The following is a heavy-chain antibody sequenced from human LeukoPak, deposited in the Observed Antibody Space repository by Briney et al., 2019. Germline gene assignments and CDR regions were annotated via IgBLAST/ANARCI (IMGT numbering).Heavy chain of an antibody. CDR3: AKEAYDQPYYYYYGMDV. J-gene: IGHJ6*02. D-gene: IGHD3-22*01. CDR2: ISYDGSKK. Sequence: GGSLSLSCAASGFTFSSYGMHWVRKAPGKGLEWVAIISYDGSKKYYADSVKGRFTISRDNSKNTLYLQMNSLRAEDTAVYYCAKEAYDQPYYYYYGMDVWGQGTTVTVSS. V-gene: IGHV3-30*18. CDR1: GFTFSSYG.